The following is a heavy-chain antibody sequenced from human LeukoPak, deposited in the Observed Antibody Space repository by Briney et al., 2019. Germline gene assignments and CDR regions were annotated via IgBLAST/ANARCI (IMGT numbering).Heavy chain of an antibody. Sequence: GESLKISCKGSGYNFTTYWIAWVRQMPGKGLEWMGIIYPGDSDIRYSPSFQGQVTMSADKSISTVYVQWSSLKASDTAMYYCARRAKNMVYLEYWGQGTPVTVSS. D-gene: IGHD2/OR15-2a*01. CDR3: ARRAKNMVYLEY. CDR2: IYPGDSDI. CDR1: GYNFTTYW. V-gene: IGHV5-51*01. J-gene: IGHJ4*02.